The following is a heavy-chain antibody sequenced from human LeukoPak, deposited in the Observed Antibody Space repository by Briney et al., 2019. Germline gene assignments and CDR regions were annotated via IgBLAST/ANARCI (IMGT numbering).Heavy chain of an antibody. CDR3: ARLGSRVDYYYGMDV. V-gene: IGHV4-59*08. J-gene: IGHJ6*02. CDR2: IYYSGST. Sequence: SETLSLTCTVSGGSISSYYWSWIRQPPGKGLGWIGYIYYSGSTNYNPSLKSRVTISVDTSKNQFSLKLSSVTAADTAVYYCARLGSRVDYYYGMDVWGQGTTVTVSS. CDR1: GGSISSYY. D-gene: IGHD2-15*01.